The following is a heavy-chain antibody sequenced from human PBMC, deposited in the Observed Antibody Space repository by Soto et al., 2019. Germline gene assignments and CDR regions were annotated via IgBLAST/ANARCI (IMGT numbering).Heavy chain of an antibody. CDR1: GFTFSSYG. Sequence: GGSLRLSCAASGFTFSSYGMHWVRQAPGKGLEWVAVISYDGSNKYYADSVKGRFTISRDNSKNTLYLQMNSLRAEDTAVYYCAKDKQWLVLDYWGQGTLVTVSS. J-gene: IGHJ4*02. D-gene: IGHD6-19*01. V-gene: IGHV3-30*18. CDR2: ISYDGSNK. CDR3: AKDKQWLVLDY.